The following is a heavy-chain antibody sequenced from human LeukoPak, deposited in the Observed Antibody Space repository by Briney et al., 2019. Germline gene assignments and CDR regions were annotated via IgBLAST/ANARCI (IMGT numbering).Heavy chain of an antibody. Sequence: GRSLRLSCAASGFTFSNYGIRWVRQAPGKGLKWVAVISYDGSNKYYADSVKGRFTISRDDSKNMLYLQMNSLRAEDTAVYYCAKDLICFDYWGQGTLVTVSS. CDR3: AKDLICFDY. J-gene: IGHJ4*02. CDR1: GFTFSNYG. CDR2: ISYDGSNK. V-gene: IGHV3-30*18.